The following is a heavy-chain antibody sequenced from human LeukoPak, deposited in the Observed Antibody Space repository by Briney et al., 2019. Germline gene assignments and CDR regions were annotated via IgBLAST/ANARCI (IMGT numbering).Heavy chain of an antibody. Sequence: PGGSLRLSCVASGFFFSNYDMNWVRQAPGKGLEWVSGLSSSGGSTFYADSVKGRFTISRDNSKNTVYLQMNSLRGEDTAMYYCARGVTVTTDFWGQGTLVTVSS. J-gene: IGHJ4*02. V-gene: IGHV3-23*01. CDR3: ARGVTVTTDF. CDR1: GFFFSNYD. CDR2: LSSSGGST. D-gene: IGHD4-17*01.